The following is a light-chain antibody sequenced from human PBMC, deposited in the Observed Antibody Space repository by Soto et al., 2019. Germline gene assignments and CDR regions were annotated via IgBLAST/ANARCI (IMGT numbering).Light chain of an antibody. CDR1: QSISSW. J-gene: IGKJ1*01. Sequence: DIQMTQSPSTRSASVSDGVTMASEASQSISSWLAWYQQKPGKAPKLLIYKASSLESGVPSRFSGSGSGTEITLTISSLQPDDFATYYCQQYNSYLWTFGQGTKVDIK. CDR2: KAS. V-gene: IGKV1-5*03. CDR3: QQYNSYLWT.